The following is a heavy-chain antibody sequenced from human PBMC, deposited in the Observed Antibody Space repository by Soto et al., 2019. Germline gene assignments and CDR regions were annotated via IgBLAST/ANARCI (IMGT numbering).Heavy chain of an antibody. V-gene: IGHV4-39*01. D-gene: IGHD4-17*01. CDR3: ARHYGDYRVNYFDY. J-gene: IGHJ4*02. Sequence: SEILSLTCTVSGGSIISSSYYWGWIRQPPGKGLEWIGSIYYSGSTYYNPSLKSRVTISVDTSKNQFSLKLSSVTAADTAVYYCARHYGDYRVNYFDYWGQGTLVTSPQ. CDR1: GGSIISSSYY. CDR2: IYYSGST.